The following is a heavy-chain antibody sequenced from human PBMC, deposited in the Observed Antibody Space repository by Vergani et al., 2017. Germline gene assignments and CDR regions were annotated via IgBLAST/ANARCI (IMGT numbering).Heavy chain of an antibody. D-gene: IGHD2-21*01. V-gene: IGHV5-51*01. CDR3: TRHVPCGDGACLHFDQ. J-gene: IGHJ4*02. Sequence: EVMLVQSGAEVKKPGESLKISCKYSGSSFISNEIAWVRQMSGKGLQWMGNINPIDSKIAYSPSFQGQAIMSLDKSITTAYLQWRSLKASDTAIYYCTRHVPCGDGACLHFDQWGQGTQVTVSS. CDR2: INPIDSKI. CDR1: GSSFISNE.